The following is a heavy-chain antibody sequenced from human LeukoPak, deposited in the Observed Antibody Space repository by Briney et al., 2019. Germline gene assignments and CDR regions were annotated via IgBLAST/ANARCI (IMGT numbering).Heavy chain of an antibody. CDR1: GFTLSSDW. J-gene: IGHJ4*02. CDR3: ARGRYSSRSGGYYFDI. V-gene: IGHV3-7*01. D-gene: IGHD2-2*01. Sequence: GGSLRLSCVVSGFTLSSDWMSWVRQAPGKGLEWVANIKKDGIEKYYVESVKGRFTISRDNAKNSLYLQMNSLIAEDTAVYYCARGRYSSRSGGYYFDIWGQGTQVTVSS. CDR2: IKKDGIEK.